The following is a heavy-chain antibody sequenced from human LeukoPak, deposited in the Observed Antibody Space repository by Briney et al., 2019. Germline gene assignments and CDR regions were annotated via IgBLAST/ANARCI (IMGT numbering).Heavy chain of an antibody. V-gene: IGHV3-30*18. CDR3: AKDHAGTFDY. Sequence: RGLRHSRAASGFTFIIYGMHSVRPAPGRGREWVAAISYDGSSKYYADSVKGRFTISRDSSKNTLYLQMNSLRAEDTAVYYCAKDHAGTFDYWGQGTLVTVSS. CDR2: ISYDGSSK. J-gene: IGHJ4*02. D-gene: IGHD1-26*01. CDR1: GFTFIIYG.